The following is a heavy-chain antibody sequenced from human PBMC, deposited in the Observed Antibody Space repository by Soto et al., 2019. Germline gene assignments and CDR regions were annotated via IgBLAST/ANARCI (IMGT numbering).Heavy chain of an antibody. CDR1: GFTFSSYG. V-gene: IGHV3-30*18. Sequence: GGSLRLSCAASGFTFSSYGMHWVRQAPGKGLEWVAVISYDGSNKYYADSVKGRFTISRDNSKNKLYLQMNSLRAEDTAVYYCAKEVESVLLWFGTFYGMDVWGQGTTVTVSS. CDR3: AKEVESVLLWFGTFYGMDV. J-gene: IGHJ6*02. D-gene: IGHD3-10*01. CDR2: ISYDGSNK.